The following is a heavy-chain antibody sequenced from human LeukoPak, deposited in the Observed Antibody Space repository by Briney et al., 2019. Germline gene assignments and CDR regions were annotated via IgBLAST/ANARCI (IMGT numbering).Heavy chain of an antibody. J-gene: IGHJ4*02. CDR3: ARVQGMGGYYLIDY. D-gene: IGHD3-22*01. CDR2: IHSSGST. CDR1: GGSISGDY. Sequence: KPSETLSLTCTVSGGSISGDYWSWIRQSPGKGLEWIAYIHSSGSTSYNPSLKSRVTISVDTSKNEFSLKLTSVNAADTALYYCARVQGMGGYYLIDYWGQGTLVTVSS. V-gene: IGHV4-59*01.